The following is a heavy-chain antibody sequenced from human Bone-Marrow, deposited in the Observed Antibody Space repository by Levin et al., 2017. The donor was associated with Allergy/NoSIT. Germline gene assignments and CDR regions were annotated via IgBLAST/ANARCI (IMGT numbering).Heavy chain of an antibody. J-gene: IGHJ4*02. V-gene: IGHV3-21*01. Sequence: LSLTCAASGFTFSSYSMNWVRQAPGKGLEWVSSISSSSSYIYYADSVKGRFTISRDNAKNSLYLQMNSLRAEDTAVYYCARVRRSGGSCYSHPDYWGQGTLVTVSS. CDR2: ISSSSSYI. CDR1: GFTFSSYS. D-gene: IGHD2-15*01. CDR3: ARVRRSGGSCYSHPDY.